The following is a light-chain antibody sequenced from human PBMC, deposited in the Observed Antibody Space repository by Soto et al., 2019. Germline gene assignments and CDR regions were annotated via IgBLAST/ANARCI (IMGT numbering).Light chain of an antibody. V-gene: IGLV2-14*01. CDR1: SSDVGKYNY. Sequence: QSALTQPASVSRSPGQSITISCTGTSSDVGKYNYVSWYQQYPAKAPKLMIFEVSNRPSGVSNRFSGSKSGNTASLTISGLQAEDEAEYYCSSYTGSSINTVVFGGGTKLTVL. J-gene: IGLJ2*01. CDR3: SSYTGSSINTVV. CDR2: EVS.